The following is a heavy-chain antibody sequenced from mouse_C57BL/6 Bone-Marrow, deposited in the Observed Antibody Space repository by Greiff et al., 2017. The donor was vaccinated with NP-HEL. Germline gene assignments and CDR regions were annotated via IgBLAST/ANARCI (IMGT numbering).Heavy chain of an antibody. Sequence: VKLKQPGAELVKPGASVKMSCKASGYTFPSYWITWVKQRPGQGLEWIGDIYPGSGSTNYNEKFKSKATLTVDTSSSTAYMQLSSLTSEDSAVYYCARWGDYWGQGTSVTVSS. CDR1: GYTFPSYW. CDR2: IYPGSGST. J-gene: IGHJ4*01. CDR3: ARWGDY. V-gene: IGHV1-55*01.